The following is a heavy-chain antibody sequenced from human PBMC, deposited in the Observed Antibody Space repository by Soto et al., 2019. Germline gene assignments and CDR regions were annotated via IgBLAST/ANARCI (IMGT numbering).Heavy chain of an antibody. CDR2: INAGNGNT. CDR1: GDTFISCA. J-gene: IGHJ4*02. CDR3: ARDIGAGDS. V-gene: IGHV1-3*01. D-gene: IGHD6-25*01. Sequence: ASVKVCWEASGDTFISCARRWVRQAPGQRLEWMGWINAGNGNTKYSQKFQGRVTITRDTSASTAYMELSSLRSEDTDVYYCARDIGAGDSWGQGTLVTVSS.